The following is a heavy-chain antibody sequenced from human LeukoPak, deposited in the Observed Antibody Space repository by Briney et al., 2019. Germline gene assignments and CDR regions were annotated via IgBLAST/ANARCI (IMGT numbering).Heavy chain of an antibody. Sequence: TSETLSLTCTVSGDSISSGSYYWSCIRQPAGKGLEWIGRIYSNGDTKFNPSLKSRVTISLDTSKNQFSLKLRSATAADTAVYYCASRHSKQQPYYYYMDIWGKGTTVTVSS. CDR3: ASRHSKQQPYYYYMDI. CDR2: IYSNGDT. D-gene: IGHD6-13*01. J-gene: IGHJ6*03. V-gene: IGHV4-61*02. CDR1: GDSISSGSYY.